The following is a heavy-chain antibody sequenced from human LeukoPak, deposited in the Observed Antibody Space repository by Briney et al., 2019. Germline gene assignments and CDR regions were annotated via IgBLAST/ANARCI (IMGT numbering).Heavy chain of an antibody. CDR3: ATASDSSGYRNFDY. CDR2: FDPEDGET. V-gene: IGHV1-24*01. J-gene: IGHJ4*02. Sequence: ASVKVSCKVSGYTLTELSMHWGRQAPGKGLEWMGGFDPEDGETIYAQKFQGRVTMTEDTSTDTAYMELSSLRSEDTAVYYCATASDSSGYRNFDYWGQGTLVTVSS. D-gene: IGHD3-22*01. CDR1: GYTLTELS.